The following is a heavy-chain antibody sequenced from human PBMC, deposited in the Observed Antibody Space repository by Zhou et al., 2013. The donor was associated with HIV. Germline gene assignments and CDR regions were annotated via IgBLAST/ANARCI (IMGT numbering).Heavy chain of an antibody. CDR3: AKDIKWGSYLGIDLDS. CDR2: LNPNTGGT. CDR1: GYTFVDYY. J-gene: IGHJ4*02. Sequence: QSGNEVKNVGASVKVSCKTSGYTFVDYYIHWVRQAPGQGLEWMGWLNPNTGGTRYAQNFQGRVTMTRDTSITTVYMELNSLRSDDTAVYYCAKDIKWGSYLGIDLDSWGQGTLVTVSP. V-gene: IGHV1-2*02. D-gene: IGHD1-26*01.